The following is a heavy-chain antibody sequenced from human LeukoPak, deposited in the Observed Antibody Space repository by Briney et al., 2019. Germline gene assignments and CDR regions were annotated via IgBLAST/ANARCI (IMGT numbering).Heavy chain of an antibody. CDR2: ISAYNGNT. Sequence: GASVKVSCKASGYTFTSYGIIWVRQAPGQGLEWMGWISAYNGNTNYAQKLQGRVTMTTDTSTTTAYMELRSLRSDVTALYYCARWLRGYNDWFDPWGQGTLVTVSS. D-gene: IGHD3-22*01. J-gene: IGHJ5*02. V-gene: IGHV1-18*01. CDR3: ARWLRGYNDWFDP. CDR1: GYTFTSYG.